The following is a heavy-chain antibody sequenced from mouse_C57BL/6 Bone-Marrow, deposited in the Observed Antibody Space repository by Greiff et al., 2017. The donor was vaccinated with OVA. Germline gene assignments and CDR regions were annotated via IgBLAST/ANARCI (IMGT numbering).Heavy chain of an antibody. CDR3: ARSYKAFDY. J-gene: IGHJ2*01. CDR1: GYTFTSYW. D-gene: IGHD1-3*01. V-gene: IGHV1-69*01. Sequence: VQLQQPGAELVMPGASVKLSCKASGYTFTSYWMHWVKQRPGQGLEWIGEIDPSDSYTNYNQKFKGKSTLTVDKSSSTAYMQLSSLTSEDSAVYYCARSYKAFDYWGQGTTLTVSS. CDR2: IDPSDSYT.